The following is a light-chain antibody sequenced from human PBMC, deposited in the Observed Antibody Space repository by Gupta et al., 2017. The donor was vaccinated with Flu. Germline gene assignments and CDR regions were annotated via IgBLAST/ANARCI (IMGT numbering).Light chain of an antibody. CDR1: SSDVGGYNY. J-gene: IGLJ1*01. V-gene: IGLV2-14*01. CDR3: HSETRSSNHYV. CDR2: EVS. Sequence: QSALTQPASVSGSPGQSITISCTGTSSDVGGYNYVSWYQHPPGKAPKLMIYEVSKRPSGVADRFSGSKYGTTAAVTTTGLQAEDEADYYWHSETRSSNHYVFGSGTKVTVL.